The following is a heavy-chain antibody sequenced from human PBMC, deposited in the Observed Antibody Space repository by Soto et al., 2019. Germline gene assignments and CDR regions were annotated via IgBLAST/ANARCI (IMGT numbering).Heavy chain of an antibody. CDR3: ARDARRYGTKSFYFDY. J-gene: IGHJ4*02. CDR2: IWYDGSNK. CDR1: GFTFSSYG. D-gene: IGHD1-1*01. Sequence: GGSLRLSCAASGFTFSSYGMHWVRQAPGKGLEWVAVIWYDGSNKYYADSVKGRFTISRDNSKNTLYLQMNSLRAEDTAVYYCARDARRYGTKSFYFDYWGQGTLVTVSS. V-gene: IGHV3-33*01.